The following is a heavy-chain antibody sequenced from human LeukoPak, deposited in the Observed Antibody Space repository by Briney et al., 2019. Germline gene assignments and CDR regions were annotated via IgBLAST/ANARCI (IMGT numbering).Heavy chain of an antibody. Sequence: SETLSLTCTVSGDSISSGGYYWGWIRQPPGKGLEWIGSIYYSGNSTQYNPSLKSRVTIFVDTSKIQFSLKLSSVTAADTAVYYCAREIVIGFDYWGQGTLVTVSS. V-gene: IGHV4-39*02. CDR2: IYYSGNST. D-gene: IGHD2/OR15-2a*01. J-gene: IGHJ4*02. CDR3: AREIVIGFDY. CDR1: GDSISSGGYY.